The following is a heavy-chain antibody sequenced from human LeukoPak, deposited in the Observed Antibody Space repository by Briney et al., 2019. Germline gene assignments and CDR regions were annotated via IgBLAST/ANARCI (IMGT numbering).Heavy chain of an antibody. CDR3: ARSESGTLYYYYMDV. D-gene: IGHD1-1*01. J-gene: IGHJ6*03. Sequence: ASVKVSCKASGYIFTDYYIHWVRQARGQGLEWMGWINPNSGGTYFAQKFEDRVTLTRDTSINTGYMELRSLRSDDTAVYYCARSESGTLYYYYMDVWGKGTTVTISS. CDR2: INPNSGGT. V-gene: IGHV1-2*02. CDR1: GYIFTDYY.